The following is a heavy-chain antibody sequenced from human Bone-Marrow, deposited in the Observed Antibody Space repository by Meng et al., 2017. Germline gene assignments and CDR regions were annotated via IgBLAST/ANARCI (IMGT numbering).Heavy chain of an antibody. CDR3: ARDRSFTWTFDY. V-gene: IGHV3-30*03. Sequence: GESLKISCAASGFTFSSHGMHWVRQAPGKGLEWVALISYDGSSESHADSVKGRFTISRDNSKNTLYLQMNSLRAEDTAVYYCARDRSFTWTFDYWGQGKRVTSSS. CDR1: GFTFSSHG. J-gene: IGHJ4*02. D-gene: IGHD1-1*01. CDR2: ISYDGSSE.